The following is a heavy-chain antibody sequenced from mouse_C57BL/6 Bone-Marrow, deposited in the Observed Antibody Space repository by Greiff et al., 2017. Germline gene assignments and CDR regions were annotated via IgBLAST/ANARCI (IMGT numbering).Heavy chain of an antibody. J-gene: IGHJ3*01. D-gene: IGHD3-3*01. CDR3: ARRDGGPWFAY. CDR2: INPGSGGT. CDR1: GYAFTNYL. V-gene: IGHV1-54*01. Sequence: VQLQESGAELVRPGTSVKVSCKASGYAFTNYLIEWVKQRPGQGLEWIGVINPGSGGTNYNEKFKGKATLTADKSSSTAYMQLSSLTSEDSAVYFCARRDGGPWFAYWGQGTLVTVSA.